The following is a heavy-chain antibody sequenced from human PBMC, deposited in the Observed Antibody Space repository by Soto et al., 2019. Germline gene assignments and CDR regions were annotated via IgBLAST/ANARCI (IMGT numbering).Heavy chain of an antibody. CDR1: GGSVTGFY. CDR3: ARAPGLGVANIDS. V-gene: IGHV4-59*02. D-gene: IGHD6-19*01. Sequence: SETLSLTCSVSGGSVTGFYWSWSRQPPGKGLEWIGYIFHSGNSHYNPTLKSRVTISVDTSKSQISLRLTSVTAADTAVYYCARAPGLGVANIDSWGQGTLVTVYS. CDR2: IFHSGNS. J-gene: IGHJ4*02.